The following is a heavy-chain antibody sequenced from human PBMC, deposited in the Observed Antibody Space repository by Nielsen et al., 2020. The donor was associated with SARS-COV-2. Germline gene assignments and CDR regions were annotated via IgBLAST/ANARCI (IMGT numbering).Heavy chain of an antibody. CDR1: GFSLSTSGVG. CDR3: ARTSLRFLEWSPIDY. V-gene: IGHV2-5*02. Sequence: SGPTLVKPTQTLTLTCTFSGFSLSTSGVGVGWIRQPPGKALEWLALIYWDDDKRYSPSLKSRLTIIKGTSKNQVVLTMTNMDPVDTATYYCARTSLRFLEWSPIDYWGQGTLVTVSS. CDR2: IYWDDDK. J-gene: IGHJ4*02. D-gene: IGHD3-3*01.